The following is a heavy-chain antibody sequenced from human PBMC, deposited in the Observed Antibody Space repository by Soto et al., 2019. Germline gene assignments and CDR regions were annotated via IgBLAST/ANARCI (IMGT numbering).Heavy chain of an antibody. V-gene: IGHV4-59*12. Sequence: QVQLQESGPGLVKPSETLSLTCTVSGDSISSYYWSWIRQPPGKGLGWIGYIYYSGSTNYNPSLKSRVTISVDTPTNQFSLQLSSVTAADSAVYYCARLTDCGGDCPLFDSWGQGTLVTVSS. CDR3: ARLTDCGGDCPLFDS. D-gene: IGHD2-21*02. J-gene: IGHJ4*02. CDR2: IYYSGST. CDR1: GDSISSYY.